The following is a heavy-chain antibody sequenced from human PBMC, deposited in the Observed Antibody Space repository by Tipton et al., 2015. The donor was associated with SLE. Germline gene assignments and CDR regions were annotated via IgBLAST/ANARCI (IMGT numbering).Heavy chain of an antibody. CDR1: GFTFSGYT. V-gene: IGHV3-21*01. Sequence: SLRLSCEDSGFTFSGYTMNWVRQAPGKGLEWVSSISSSTKYIYYADSVKGRFTISRDNSKNTLYLQMGSLRAEDMAVYYCASWGYNYGSEYWGQGTQVSVSS. D-gene: IGHD5-18*01. J-gene: IGHJ4*02. CDR3: ASWGYNYGSEY. CDR2: ISSSTKYI.